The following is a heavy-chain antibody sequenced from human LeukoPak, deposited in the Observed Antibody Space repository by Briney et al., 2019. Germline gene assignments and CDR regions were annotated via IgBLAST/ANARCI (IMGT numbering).Heavy chain of an antibody. CDR2: IYYSGST. D-gene: IGHD2-2*01. Sequence: SETLSLTCAVSGGSISSGGYSWSWIRQPPGKGLEWIGYIYYSGSTYYNPSLKSRVTISVDTSKNQFSLKLSSVTAADTAVYYCARTVVVVPAAMPSYSSGWYFDYWGQGTLVTVSS. CDR3: ARTVVVVPAAMPSYSSGWYFDY. V-gene: IGHV4-30-4*07. J-gene: IGHJ4*02. CDR1: GGSISSGGYS.